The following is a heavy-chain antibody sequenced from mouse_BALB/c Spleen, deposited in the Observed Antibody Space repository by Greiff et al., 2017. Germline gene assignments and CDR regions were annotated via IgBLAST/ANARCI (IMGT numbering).Heavy chain of an antibody. CDR1: GYTFSSYW. Sequence: QVQLQQSGAELMKPGASVKISCKATGYTFSSYWIEWVKQRPGHGLEWIGEILPGSGSTNYNEKFKGKATFTADTSSNTAYMQLSSLTSEDSAVYYCARGGNYVRDAMDYGGQGTSVTVSS. CDR2: ILPGSGST. D-gene: IGHD2-1*01. V-gene: IGHV1-9*01. J-gene: IGHJ4*01. CDR3: ARGGNYVRDAMDY.